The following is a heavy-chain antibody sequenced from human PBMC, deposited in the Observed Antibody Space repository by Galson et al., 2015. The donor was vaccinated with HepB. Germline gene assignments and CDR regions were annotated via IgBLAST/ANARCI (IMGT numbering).Heavy chain of an antibody. CDR2: ISYDGSNK. D-gene: IGHD2-15*01. V-gene: IGHV3-30-3*01. CDR1: GFTFSSYV. CDR3: ATAEVVAATLDY. J-gene: IGHJ4*02. Sequence: SLRLSCAASGFTFSSYVMHWVRQAPGKGLEWVAVISYDGSNKYYADSVKGRFTISRDNSKNTLYLQMNSLRAEDTAVYYCATAEVVAATLDYWGQGTLVTVSS.